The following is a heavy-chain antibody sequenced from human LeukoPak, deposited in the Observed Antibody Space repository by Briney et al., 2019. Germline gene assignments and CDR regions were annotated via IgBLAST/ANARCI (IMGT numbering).Heavy chain of an antibody. D-gene: IGHD5/OR15-5a*01. V-gene: IGHV3-30*03. J-gene: IGHJ4*02. CDR3: ARDLRRFAAYYFDY. CDR1: GFTFSSYS. CDR2: ISSDGRDK. Sequence: GGSLRLSCAASGFTFSSYSMNWVRQAPGKGLEWVAVISSDGRDKHHADSVKGRFTISRDNSKNTLYLQTNSLRAEDTAVYYCARDLRRFAAYYFDYWGQGTLVTVSS.